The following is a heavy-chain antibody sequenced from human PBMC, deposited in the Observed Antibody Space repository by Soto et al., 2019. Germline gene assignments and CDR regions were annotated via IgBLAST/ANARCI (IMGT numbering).Heavy chain of an antibody. J-gene: IGHJ3*02. CDR2: IYYSGST. D-gene: IGHD3-10*01. CDR1: GGSISSYY. Sequence: QVQLQESGPGLVKPSETLSLTCTVSGGSISSYYWSWIRQPPGKGLEWIGYIYYSGSTNYNPSLQSRITRSVDTSKNQFSLKLSSVTAADTAVYYCARRYGSAFDIWGQGTMVTVSS. CDR3: ARRYGSAFDI. V-gene: IGHV4-59*01.